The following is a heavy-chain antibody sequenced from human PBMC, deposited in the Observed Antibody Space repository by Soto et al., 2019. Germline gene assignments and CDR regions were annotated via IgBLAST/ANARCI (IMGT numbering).Heavy chain of an antibody. V-gene: IGHV3-7*01. J-gene: IGHJ3*02. Sequence: EVQLVESGGGLVQPGGSLRLSCAASGVTSSSYWMTWVRQVPGNGLEWVAYINPDGSAQAYASSVKGRFTLSRDNAKNSLYLQMSSLRAEDTAIYDSAKPHTVNVAFAIWGQGTMVTVSS. CDR1: GVTSSSYW. D-gene: IGHD4-17*01. CDR2: INPDGSAQ. CDR3: AKPHTVNVAFAI.